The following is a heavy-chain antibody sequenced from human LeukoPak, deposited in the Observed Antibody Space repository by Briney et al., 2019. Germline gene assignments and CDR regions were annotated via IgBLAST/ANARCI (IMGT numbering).Heavy chain of an antibody. V-gene: IGHV3-33*01. CDR3: AREVVPAASAGPYYYYGMDV. CDR2: IWYDGSNK. D-gene: IGHD2-2*01. J-gene: IGHJ6*02. Sequence: GGSLRLSCAASGFTFSSYGMHWVRQAPGKGLEWVAVIWYDGSNKYYADSVKGRFTISRDNAKNSLYLQMNSLRAEDTAVYYCAREVVPAASAGPYYYYGMDVWGQGTTVTVSS. CDR1: GFTFSSYG.